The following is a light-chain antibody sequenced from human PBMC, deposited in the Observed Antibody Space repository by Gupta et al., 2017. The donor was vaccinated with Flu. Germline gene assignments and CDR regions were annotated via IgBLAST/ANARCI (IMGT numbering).Light chain of an antibody. J-gene: IGKJ5*01. CDR3: QQSYSTLGT. CDR1: QSISSY. CDR2: AAS. Sequence: PSSLSASVGDRVTITCRASQSISSYLNWYQQKPGKAPKLLIYAASSLQSGVPSRFSGSGSGTDFTLTISSLQPEDFATYYCQQSYSTLGTFGQGTRLEIK. V-gene: IGKV1-39*01.